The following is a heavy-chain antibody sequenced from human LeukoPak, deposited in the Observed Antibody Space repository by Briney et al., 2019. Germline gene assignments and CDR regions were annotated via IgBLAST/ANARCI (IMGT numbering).Heavy chain of an antibody. J-gene: IGHJ4*02. CDR2: ICYSGST. CDR1: GGSISSYY. D-gene: IGHD3-10*01. Sequence: SETLTLTCTVSGGSISSYYWRWIRQPPGKGLEWVGYICYSGSTNYNPSLKSRVTISVDTSKNKLPLKRSAVTAADTGVYYCARRAYGSGSFYDYWGQGTLVTVSS. V-gene: IGHV4-59*08. CDR3: ARRAYGSGSFYDY.